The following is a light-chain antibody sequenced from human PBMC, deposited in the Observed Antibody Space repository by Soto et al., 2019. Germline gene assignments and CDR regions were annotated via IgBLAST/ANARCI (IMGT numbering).Light chain of an antibody. J-gene: IGKJ5*01. CDR1: QDIGTY. V-gene: IGKV1-8*01. CDR3: QQFYNYPRT. Sequence: AIRMPQSPSSFSASTGDRVSITCRATQDIGTYLAWYQQIPGKAPKLLIYDASTLQTGVPSRFSGSGSGTDFTLTISYLQSEDFGTYYCQQFYNYPRTFGQGTRLEIK. CDR2: DAS.